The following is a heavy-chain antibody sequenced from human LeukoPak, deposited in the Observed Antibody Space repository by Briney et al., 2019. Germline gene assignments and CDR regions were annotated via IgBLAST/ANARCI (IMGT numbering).Heavy chain of an antibody. CDR3: ARERGYDSSGYYHDAFDV. J-gene: IGHJ3*01. Sequence: ASVKVSCKASGYTFTNYGISWVRQALGQGLEWMGWISTYNGDTNYAQKLQGRVTMTTDTSTSTASMELRSLRSDDTAVYYCARERGYDSSGYYHDAFDVWGQGTMVTVSS. CDR1: GYTFTNYG. CDR2: ISTYNGDT. V-gene: IGHV1-18*01. D-gene: IGHD3-22*01.